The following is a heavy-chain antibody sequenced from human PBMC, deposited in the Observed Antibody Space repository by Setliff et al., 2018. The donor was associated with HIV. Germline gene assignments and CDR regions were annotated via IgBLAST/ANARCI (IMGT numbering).Heavy chain of an antibody. V-gene: IGHV1-69*10. CDR1: GGAFSGYA. CDR2: LIPILGIA. J-gene: IGHJ3*02. Sequence: SVKVSCKASGGAFSGYALSWVRQAPGQGLEWMGGLIPILGIAQYAQKFHGRVTISADTSTTTACLEVSSLRSEDTAVYYCAKGYYHDSRGYPTGPAFDIWGQRTMVTVSS. D-gene: IGHD3-22*01. CDR3: AKGYYHDSRGYPTGPAFDI.